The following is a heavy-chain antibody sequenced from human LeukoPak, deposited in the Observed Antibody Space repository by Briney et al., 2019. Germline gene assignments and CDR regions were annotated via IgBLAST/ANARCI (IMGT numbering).Heavy chain of an antibody. D-gene: IGHD4-23*01. CDR3: ARDRSGNSWFDY. V-gene: IGHV3-66*01. CDR2: ISSSDST. Sequence: GGSLRLSCAASGFTISSNYMSWVRQAPGKGLEWVSLISSSDSTYFADSVKGRFTISRDNSKNTLYLQMNSLRADDTAVYYCARDRSGNSWFDYWGQGTLVTVSS. J-gene: IGHJ4*02. CDR1: GFTISSNY.